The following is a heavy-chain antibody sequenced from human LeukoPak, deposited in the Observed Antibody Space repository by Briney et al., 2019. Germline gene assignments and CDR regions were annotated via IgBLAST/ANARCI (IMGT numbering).Heavy chain of an antibody. D-gene: IGHD3-10*01. J-gene: IGHJ6*02. CDR3: ARLNMVRGVIILYYGMDV. CDR1: GGTFSSYA. Sequence: SVEVSCKASGGTFSSYAISWVRQAPGQGLEWMGGIIPIFGTANYAQKFQGRVTITADESTSTAYVELSSLRSEDTAVYYCARLNMVRGVIILYYGMDVWGQGTTVTVSS. CDR2: IIPIFGTA. V-gene: IGHV1-69*13.